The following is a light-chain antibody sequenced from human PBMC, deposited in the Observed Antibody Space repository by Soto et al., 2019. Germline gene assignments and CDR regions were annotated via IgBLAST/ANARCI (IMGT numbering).Light chain of an antibody. CDR1: QSVSSN. Sequence: EIVMTQSPATMSVSPGERATLSCRASQSVSSNVAWYQQKPGQAPRLLIYGASTRATGIPARFSGSGSGTEFTITISSLQSEDFAVYYCQQYNNWPPWTFGKGTKVEIK. CDR3: QQYNNWPPWT. J-gene: IGKJ1*01. V-gene: IGKV3-15*01. CDR2: GAS.